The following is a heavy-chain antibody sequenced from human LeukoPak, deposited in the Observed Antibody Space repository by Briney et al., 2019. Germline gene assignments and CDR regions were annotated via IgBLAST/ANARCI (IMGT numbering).Heavy chain of an antibody. CDR2: INPNSGGT. Sequence: ASVKVSCKASGYTFTGYYMHWVRQAPGRGLEWMGRINPNSGGTNYAQKFQGRVTMTRDTSISIAYMELSRLRSDDTAVYYCARGRYSYGPDYWGQGTLVTVSS. CDR3: ARGRYSYGPDY. J-gene: IGHJ4*02. D-gene: IGHD5-18*01. CDR1: GYTFTGYY. V-gene: IGHV1-2*06.